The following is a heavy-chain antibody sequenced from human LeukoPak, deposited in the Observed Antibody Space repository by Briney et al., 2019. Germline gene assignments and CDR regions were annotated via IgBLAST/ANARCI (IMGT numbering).Heavy chain of an antibody. CDR1: GGSISSSSSDYY. CDR2: ISYSWTT. J-gene: IGHJ3*02. Sequence: PSETLSLTCTVSGGSISSSSSDYYWGWVRQPPGKGLEWIGSISYSWTTYYNPSLKSRVTISADTSNNQFSLKLTSVTAADTAVYYCARTSYYYDSSSSRHRNAFEIWGQGTMVSVSS. CDR3: ARTSYYYDSSSSRHRNAFEI. V-gene: IGHV4-39*01. D-gene: IGHD3-22*01.